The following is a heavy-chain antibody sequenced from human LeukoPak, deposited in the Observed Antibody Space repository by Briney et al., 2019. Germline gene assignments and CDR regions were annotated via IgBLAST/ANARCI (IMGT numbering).Heavy chain of an antibody. V-gene: IGHV4-39*07. Sequence: SETLSLTCTVSGGSISSSSYYWGWIRQPPGKGLEWIGSIYYSGSTYYNPSLKSRVTISVDTSKNQFSLKLSSVTAADTAVYYCARGPDDYGKVPLDYWGQGTLVTVSS. J-gene: IGHJ4*02. CDR3: ARGPDDYGKVPLDY. D-gene: IGHD5-12*01. CDR2: IYYSGST. CDR1: GGSISSSSYY.